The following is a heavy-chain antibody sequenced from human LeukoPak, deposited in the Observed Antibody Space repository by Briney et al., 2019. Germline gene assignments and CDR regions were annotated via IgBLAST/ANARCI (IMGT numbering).Heavy chain of an antibody. D-gene: IGHD3-10*01. CDR2: ISYDGSNK. Sequence: GRPLRPSCAASGFTFSSYAMHWVRQAPGKGLECVAVISYDGSNKYYADSVKGRFTISRDNSKNTLYLQMNSLRAEDTAVYYCARSMVRGVIGSHFDYWGQGTLVTVSS. CDR1: GFTFSSYA. CDR3: ARSMVRGVIGSHFDY. V-gene: IGHV3-30-3*01. J-gene: IGHJ4*02.